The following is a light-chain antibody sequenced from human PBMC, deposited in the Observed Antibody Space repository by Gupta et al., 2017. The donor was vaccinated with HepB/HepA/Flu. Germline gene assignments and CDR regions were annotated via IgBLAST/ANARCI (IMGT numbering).Light chain of an antibody. CDR2: SNN. Sequence: SVLTQPPSASGTPGQRVTISCSGSSSNIGSNAVIWYQQFPGTAPKLLIYSNNQRPSGVPDRFSGSKSGTSASLAISGLQAEDEADYYCAAVDDSLNGWVFGGGTKLTVL. J-gene: IGLJ3*02. CDR3: AAVDDSLNGWV. V-gene: IGLV1-44*01. CDR1: SSNIGSNA.